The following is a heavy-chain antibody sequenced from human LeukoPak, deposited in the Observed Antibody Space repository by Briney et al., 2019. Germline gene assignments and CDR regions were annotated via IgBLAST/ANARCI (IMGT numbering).Heavy chain of an antibody. V-gene: IGHV4-39*02. Sequence: SETLSLTCSVSGGSISSSSYYWGWIRQPPGKGLEWIGSIYYIGSTYYNPSLKSRVTIFVDTSKNQFSLKLSSVTAADTAVYYCARDFPEVVPAAMYYWGQGTLVTVSS. J-gene: IGHJ4*02. D-gene: IGHD2-2*01. CDR1: GGSISSSSYY. CDR3: ARDFPEVVPAAMYY. CDR2: IYYIGST.